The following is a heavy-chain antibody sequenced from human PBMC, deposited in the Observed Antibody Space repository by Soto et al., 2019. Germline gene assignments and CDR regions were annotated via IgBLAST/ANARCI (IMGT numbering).Heavy chain of an antibody. V-gene: IGHV1-18*04. CDR3: ARGSIAAAGTPNYYYYGMDV. CDR1: GYTFTSYG. D-gene: IGHD6-13*01. Sequence: QVQLVQSGAEVKKPGASVKVSCKASGYTFTSYGISWVRQAPGQGLEWMGWISAYNGNTNYAQKLQGRVTMTTDTSTSTAYMELRSLRSDETAVYYCARGSIAAAGTPNYYYYGMDVWGQGTTVTVSS. CDR2: ISAYNGNT. J-gene: IGHJ6*02.